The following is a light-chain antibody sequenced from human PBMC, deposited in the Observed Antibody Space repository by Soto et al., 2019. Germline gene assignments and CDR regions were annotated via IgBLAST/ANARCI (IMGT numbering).Light chain of an antibody. CDR3: QQRSNWPPIT. CDR2: DAS. V-gene: IGKV3-11*01. Sequence: EIVLTQSPVTLSLSPGERATLSCRASQSVSSYLAWYQQKPGQAPRLLIYDASNRATGIPARFSGSGSGTDVTLTIDNLEAEDFAVYYCQQRSNWPPITFGQGTRLEIK. J-gene: IGKJ5*01. CDR1: QSVSSY.